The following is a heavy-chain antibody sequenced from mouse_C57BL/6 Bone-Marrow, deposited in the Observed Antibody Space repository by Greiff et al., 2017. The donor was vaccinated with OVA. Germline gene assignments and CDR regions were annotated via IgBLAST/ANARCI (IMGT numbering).Heavy chain of an antibody. CDR2: IYPRSGNT. J-gene: IGHJ1*03. CDR1: GYTFTSYG. CDR3: ARSETTVEDWYFDV. Sequence: VQLQQSGAELARPGASVKLSCKASGYTFTSYGISWVKQSTGQGLEWIGEIYPRSGNTYYNEKFKGKATLTADKSSSTAYMELRSLTSEDSAVYFCARSETTVEDWYFDVWGTGTTVTVSS. D-gene: IGHD1-1*01. V-gene: IGHV1-81*01.